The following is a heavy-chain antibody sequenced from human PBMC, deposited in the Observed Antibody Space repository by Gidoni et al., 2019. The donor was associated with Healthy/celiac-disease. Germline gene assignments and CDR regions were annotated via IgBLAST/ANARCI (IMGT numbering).Heavy chain of an antibody. D-gene: IGHD2-2*01. Sequence: QVQLQESGPGLVKPSGTLSLTCAVSGGSISSSNWWSWVRQPPGKGLEWIGEIYHSGSTNYNPSLKIRLTISVDKSKNQFSLKLSSVTAADTAVYYCARGIVVVPAALNWFDPWGQGTLVTVSS. CDR2: IYHSGST. V-gene: IGHV4-4*02. J-gene: IGHJ5*02. CDR1: GGSISSSNW. CDR3: ARGIVVVPAALNWFDP.